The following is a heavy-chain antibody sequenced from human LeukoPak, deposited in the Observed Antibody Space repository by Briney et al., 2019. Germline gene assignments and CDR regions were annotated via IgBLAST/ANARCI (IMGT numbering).Heavy chain of an antibody. CDR3: ARSFDI. CDR1: GFTFSNYE. Sequence: PGGSLRLSCAASGFTFSNYEMNWVRQAPGKGLEWVSLIGTSGTTIYYADPVKGRFSISRDNAKNSLYLQMNSLRAEDTAVYYCARSFDIWGQGTMVTVSS. V-gene: IGHV3-48*03. J-gene: IGHJ3*02. CDR2: IGTSGTTI.